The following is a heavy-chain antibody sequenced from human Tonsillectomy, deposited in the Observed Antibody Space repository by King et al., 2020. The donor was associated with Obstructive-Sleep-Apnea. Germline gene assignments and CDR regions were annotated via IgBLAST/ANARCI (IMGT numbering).Heavy chain of an antibody. Sequence: QLQESGPGLVKPSETLSLTCTVSGGSISSSSYYWGWIRQPPGKGLEWIGSIYYSGSTYYNPSLKNRVTISVDTSKNQFSLKLSSVTAADTAVYYCARALYSSSWYFDYWGQGTLVTVSS. J-gene: IGHJ4*02. CDR2: IYYSGST. CDR1: GGSISSSSYY. V-gene: IGHV4-39*07. CDR3: ARALYSSSWYFDY. D-gene: IGHD6-13*01.